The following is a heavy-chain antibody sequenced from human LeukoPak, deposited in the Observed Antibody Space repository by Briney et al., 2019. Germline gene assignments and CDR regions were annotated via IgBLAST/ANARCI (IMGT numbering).Heavy chain of an antibody. CDR1: GGSISSGGYY. CDR3: ARAPATLHFDY. CDR2: IYYSGST. V-gene: IGHV4-31*03. Sequence: SETLSLTCTVSGGSISSGGYYWSWIRQHPGNGLEWIGYIYYSGSTYYNPSLKSRVTISVDTSKNQFSLKLSSVTAADTAVYYCARAPATLHFDYWGQGTLVTVSS. J-gene: IGHJ4*02. D-gene: IGHD1-26*01.